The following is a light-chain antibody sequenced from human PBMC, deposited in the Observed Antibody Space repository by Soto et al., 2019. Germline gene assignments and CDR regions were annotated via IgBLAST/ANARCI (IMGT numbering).Light chain of an antibody. CDR2: DIF. CDR1: QRVGIN. CDR3: QQRSNWPIT. Sequence: RVMTQSPANLSLSRGETATLSCRASQRVGINLAWYQQKPGQAPRLVIYDIFTRATGVPTRISGSGSGTDFTLTISSLEPEDFALYYCQQRSNWPITFGQGTRLEIK. J-gene: IGKJ5*01. V-gene: IGKV3-11*01.